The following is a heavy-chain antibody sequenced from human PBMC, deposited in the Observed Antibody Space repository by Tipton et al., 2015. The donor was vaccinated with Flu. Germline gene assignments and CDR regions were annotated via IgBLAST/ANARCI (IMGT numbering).Heavy chain of an antibody. V-gene: IGHV4-59*01. D-gene: IGHD2-2*01. CDR3: ARDPSLGMPEYFDS. CDR2: IYNTVYT. J-gene: IGHJ4*02. CDR1: NGSLSSYY. Sequence: TLSLTCIVSNGSLSSYYWNWIRQSPGKGPEWIGYIYNTVYTKYNPSLKSRVAISVDTSKNQFSLRLSSVTAADTAVYFCARDPSLGMPEYFDSWGQGTLVTVSS.